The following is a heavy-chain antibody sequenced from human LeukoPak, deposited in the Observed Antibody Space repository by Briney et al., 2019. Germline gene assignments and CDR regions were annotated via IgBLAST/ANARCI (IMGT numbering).Heavy chain of an antibody. CDR3: ARDQGSLTRSWYTGY. CDR1: GYTFTGYH. Sequence: GASVKVSCKASGYTFTGYHIHWVRQAPRQGLKWMGRINPYSGDTNFAQKFQGRVTMTRDTSITTAYMDLSSLTPDDTAVYFCARDQGSLTRSWYTGYWGQGTQVTVSS. V-gene: IGHV1-2*06. CDR2: INPYSGDT. D-gene: IGHD6-13*01. J-gene: IGHJ4*02.